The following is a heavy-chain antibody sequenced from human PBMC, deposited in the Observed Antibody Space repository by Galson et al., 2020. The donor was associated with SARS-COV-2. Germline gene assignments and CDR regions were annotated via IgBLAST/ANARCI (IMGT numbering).Heavy chain of an antibody. CDR3: ARGGFWSGSNYYYYYYMDV. CDR1: GFTFSSYD. V-gene: IGHV3-13*01. D-gene: IGHD3-3*01. CDR2: IGTAGDT. J-gene: IGHJ6*03. Sequence: GESLKISCAASGFTFSSYDMHWVRQATGKGLEWVSAIGTAGDTYYPGSVKGRFTISRENAKNSLYLQMNSLRAGDTAVYYCARGGFWSGSNYYYYYYMDVWGKGTTVTVSS.